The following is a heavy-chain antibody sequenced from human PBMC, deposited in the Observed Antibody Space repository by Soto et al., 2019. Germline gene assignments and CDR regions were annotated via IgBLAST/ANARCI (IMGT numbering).Heavy chain of an antibody. CDR2: MHHSGST. CDR1: DGSISSNY. V-gene: IGHV4-59*12. J-gene: IGHJ4*02. CDR3: ARGAHDYGDYTPDFDY. Sequence: SETLSLTCTVSDGSISSNYWSWIRQPPGRGLEWIGHMHHSGSTNYHPSLKSRVTISVDTSKNQFSLKLSSVTAADTAVYYCARGAHDYGDYTPDFDYWGQGTLVTVSS. D-gene: IGHD4-17*01.